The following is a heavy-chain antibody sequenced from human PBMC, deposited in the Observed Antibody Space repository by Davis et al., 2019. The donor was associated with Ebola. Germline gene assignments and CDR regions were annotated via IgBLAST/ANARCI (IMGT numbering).Heavy chain of an antibody. J-gene: IGHJ3*02. D-gene: IGHD4-11*01. CDR2: ICPDDSDA. V-gene: IGHV5-51*01. CDR3: ARPKYRNYDVGGGFAFDI. CDR1: EYNFTNDC. Sequence: GESLKISCKGSEYNFTNDCIGWVRQMPGKGLEWMGIICPDDSDARYSPSFQGQVTISADKSISTAYLQWSSLKASDTAIYYCARPKYRNYDVGGGFAFDIWGQGTTVTVSS.